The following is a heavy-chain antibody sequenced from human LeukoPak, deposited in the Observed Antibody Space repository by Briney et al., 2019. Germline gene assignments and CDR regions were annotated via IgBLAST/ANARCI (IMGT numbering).Heavy chain of an antibody. CDR2: ISYDGSNK. J-gene: IGHJ5*02. CDR3: AKDPSGSGSYYNVNWFDP. D-gene: IGHD3-10*01. CDR1: GFTFSSYG. Sequence: PGRSLRLSCAASGFTFSSYGMHWVRQAPGKGLEWVAVISYDGSNKYYADSVKGRFTISRDNSKNTLYLQMNSLRAEDTAVYYCAKDPSGSGSYYNVNWFDPWGQGTLVTVSS. V-gene: IGHV3-30*18.